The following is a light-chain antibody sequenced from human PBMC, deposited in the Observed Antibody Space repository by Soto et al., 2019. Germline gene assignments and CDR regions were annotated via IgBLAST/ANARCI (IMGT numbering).Light chain of an antibody. J-gene: IGLJ1*01. CDR2: DVS. Sequence: QSALTQPASVSGSPGQSITISCAGTTSDVGGYNYVSWYQQHPGKAPKLIIYDVSNRPSGVSTRFSGSKSGNTASLPISGLQAEDEADYYCSSYTSSSTYVFGTGTKLTVL. CDR3: SSYTSSSTYV. V-gene: IGLV2-14*03. CDR1: TSDVGGYNY.